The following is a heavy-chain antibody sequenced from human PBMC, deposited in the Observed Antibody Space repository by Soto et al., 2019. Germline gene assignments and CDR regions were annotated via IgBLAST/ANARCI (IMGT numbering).Heavy chain of an antibody. CDR1: GGSISSYY. CDR3: AGYTPNYYYGMDV. CDR2: IYYSGIT. Sequence: SETLSLTCTVSGGSISSYYWSWIRQPPGKGLEWIGYIYYSGITNYNPSLKSRVTISVDTSKNQFSLKLSSVTAADTAVYYCAGYTPNYYYGMDVWGQGTTVTVSS. J-gene: IGHJ6*02. D-gene: IGHD2-2*02. V-gene: IGHV4-59*01.